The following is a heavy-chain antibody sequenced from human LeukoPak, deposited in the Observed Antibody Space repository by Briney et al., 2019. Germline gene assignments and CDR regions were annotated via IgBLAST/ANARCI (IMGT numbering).Heavy chain of an antibody. CDR3: ARDKSGHNWFDP. CDR2: IYYSGST. V-gene: IGHV4-31*03. J-gene: IGHJ5*02. Sequence: SQTLSLTCTVSGGSISSGGYSWSWIRQHPGKGLEWIGYIYYSGSTYYNPSLKSRVTISVDTSKNQFSLKLSSVTAADTAVYYCARDKSGHNWFDPWGQGTLVTVSS. CDR1: GGSISSGGYS. D-gene: IGHD6-25*01.